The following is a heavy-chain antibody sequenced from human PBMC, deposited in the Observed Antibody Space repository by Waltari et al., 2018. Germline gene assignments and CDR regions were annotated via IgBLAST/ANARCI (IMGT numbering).Heavy chain of an antibody. CDR3: ATYIGASVGTAAFDV. J-gene: IGHJ3*01. V-gene: IGHV4-39*01. D-gene: IGHD5-12*01. Sequence: GGIRQPTGRGMEWIGTLSYSGTTYISPSLKGRVTLSRDTSRNQLSLEVGSVTATDTAMYYCATYIGASVGTAAFDVWGQGTMVNVSS. CDR2: LSYSGTT.